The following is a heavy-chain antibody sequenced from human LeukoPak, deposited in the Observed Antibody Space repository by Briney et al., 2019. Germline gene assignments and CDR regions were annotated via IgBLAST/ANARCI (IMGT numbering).Heavy chain of an antibody. J-gene: IGHJ4*02. CDR1: GGSISTSNYY. V-gene: IGHV4-39*07. D-gene: IGHD3-9*01. Sequence: PSETLSLTCTVSGGSISTSNYYWGWIRQPPGKGLEWIGSISYRGNTYYNASLKSRVIMSLDTSKNYFSLKLNSMTAADTAVYFCARLELRYFDWSHWGRGALVTVFS. CDR3: ARLELRYFDWSH. CDR2: ISYRGNT.